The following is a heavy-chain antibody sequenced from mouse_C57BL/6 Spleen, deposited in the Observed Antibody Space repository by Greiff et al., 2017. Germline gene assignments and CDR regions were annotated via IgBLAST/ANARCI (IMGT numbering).Heavy chain of an antibody. J-gene: IGHJ2*01. D-gene: IGHD2-2*01. CDR3: ARDRTMVYFDY. V-gene: IGHV5-4*01. CDR1: GFTFSSYA. Sequence: DVKLVESGGGLVKPGGSLKLSCAASGFTFSSYAMSWVRQTPEKRLEWVATISDGGSYTYYPDNVKGRFTISRDNAKNNLYLQMSHLKSEDTAMYYCARDRTMVYFDYWGQGTTLTVSS. CDR2: ISDGGSYT.